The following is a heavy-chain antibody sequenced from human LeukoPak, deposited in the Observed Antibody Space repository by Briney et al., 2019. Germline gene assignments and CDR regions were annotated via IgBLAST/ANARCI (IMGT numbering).Heavy chain of an antibody. V-gene: IGHV4-39*07. CDR3: ARVPTVTFFDY. D-gene: IGHD4-17*01. J-gene: IGHJ4*02. CDR2: IYHSGST. Sequence: PSETLSLTCTVSGGSVSSSSYYWGWIRQPPGKGLEWIGSIYHSGSTYYNPSLKIRVTISVDTSKNQFSLKLSSVTAADTAVYYCARVPTVTFFDYWGQGTLVTVSS. CDR1: GGSVSSSSYY.